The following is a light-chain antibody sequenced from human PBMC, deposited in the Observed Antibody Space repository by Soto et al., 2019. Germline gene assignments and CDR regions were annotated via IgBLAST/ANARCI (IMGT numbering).Light chain of an antibody. V-gene: IGKV1-33*01. CDR3: QQYDNLPYT. Sequence: DIQMTQSPSSLSASVGDRVTITCQASQDISNYLNWYQQKPWKAPKLLIYDASNLEAGVPSRFSGSGSGTDFNFPISSLQPEDIATYYCQQYDNLPYTFGQGTKLEIK. J-gene: IGKJ2*01. CDR2: DAS. CDR1: QDISNY.